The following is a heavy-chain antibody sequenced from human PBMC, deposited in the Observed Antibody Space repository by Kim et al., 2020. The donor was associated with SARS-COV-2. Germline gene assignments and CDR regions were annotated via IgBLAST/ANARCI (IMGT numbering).Heavy chain of an antibody. D-gene: IGHD3-22*01. V-gene: IGHV3-15*01. J-gene: IGHJ4*02. CDR3: TTDRYGYYDSSGYYTFSIDY. Sequence: RFTISRDDSKNTLYLQMNSLKTEDTAVYYCTTDRYGYYDSSGYYTFSIDYWGQGTLVTVSS.